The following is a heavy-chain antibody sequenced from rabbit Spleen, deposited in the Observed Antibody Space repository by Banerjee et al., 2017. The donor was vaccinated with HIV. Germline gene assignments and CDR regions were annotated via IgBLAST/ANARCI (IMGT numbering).Heavy chain of an antibody. Sequence: QLEESAGGLVQPGGSLKLSCKASGFTLSSYYMNWVRQAPGKGLEWIGYIDPVFGITYYANWVNGRFSISRENAQNTVYLQVNSLTAADTATYFCVRDQAGYAGFGPFYFNLWGPGTLVTVS. V-gene: IGHV1S7*01. J-gene: IGHJ4*01. CDR2: IDPVFGIT. CDR3: VRDQAGYAGFGPFYFNL. CDR1: GFTLSSYY. D-gene: IGHD4-2*01.